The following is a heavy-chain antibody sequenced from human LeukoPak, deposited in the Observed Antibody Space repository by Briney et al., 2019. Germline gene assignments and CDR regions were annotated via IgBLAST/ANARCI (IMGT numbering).Heavy chain of an antibody. CDR2: IYSGGST. CDR1: GFTFSNYW. Sequence: GGSLRLSCAASGFTFSNYWMQWFRQAPGKGLVWVSVIYSGGSTYYADSVKGRFTISRDNAKNSLYLQMNSLRAEDTAVYYCARVGSFLDAFDIWGQGTMVTVSS. V-gene: IGHV3-53*01. CDR3: ARVGSFLDAFDI. J-gene: IGHJ3*02. D-gene: IGHD3-16*01.